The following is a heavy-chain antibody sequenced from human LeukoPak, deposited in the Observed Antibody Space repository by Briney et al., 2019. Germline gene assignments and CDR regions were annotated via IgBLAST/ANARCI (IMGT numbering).Heavy chain of an antibody. CDR1: GGSMTSYY. CDR2: IYYSGNT. CDR3: ARGRAYYDSTGYYY. Sequence: SETLSLTCTVSGGSMTSYYWSWIRQPPGKGLEWIGYIYYSGNTNYNPSLESRVTISVDTSKNQFSLKLSSVTAADTAVYYCARGRAYYDSTGYYYWGQGTLVTVSS. J-gene: IGHJ4*02. D-gene: IGHD3-22*01. V-gene: IGHV4-59*01.